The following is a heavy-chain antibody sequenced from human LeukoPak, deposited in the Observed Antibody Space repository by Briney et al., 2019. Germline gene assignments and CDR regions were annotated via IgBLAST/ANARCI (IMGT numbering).Heavy chain of an antibody. CDR2: INAGNGNT. CDR3: AFTHGSGPGYYYYGMDV. D-gene: IGHD3-10*01. Sequence: GASVKVSCKASGYTFTSYAMHWVRQAPGQRLEWMGWINAGNGNTKYSQKFQGRVTITRDTSASTAYMELSSLRSEDTAVYYCAFTHGSGPGYYYYGMDVWGQGTTVTVSS. V-gene: IGHV1-3*01. J-gene: IGHJ6*02. CDR1: GYTFTSYA.